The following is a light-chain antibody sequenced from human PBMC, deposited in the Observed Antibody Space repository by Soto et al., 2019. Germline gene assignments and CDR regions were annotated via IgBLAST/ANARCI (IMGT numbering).Light chain of an antibody. CDR3: QQYSHWPPET. CDR2: DAS. J-gene: IGKJ1*01. Sequence: EIVLTQSPATLSLSPGERSTLSCRASQSVSSYLAWYQQRPGQAPRLLIYDASTRATGIPARFSASGSGTEFTLTIRSLQSEDFAIYYCQQYSHWPPETFGQGTKVDIK. CDR1: QSVSSY. V-gene: IGKV3-15*01.